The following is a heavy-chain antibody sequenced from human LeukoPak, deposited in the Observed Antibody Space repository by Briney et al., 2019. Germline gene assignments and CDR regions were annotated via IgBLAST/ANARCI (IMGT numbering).Heavy chain of an antibody. Sequence: GGSPRLSCAASGFTFSSYAMSWVRQAPGKGLERVSAISGSGGSTYYADSVKGRFTISRDNSKNTLYLQMNSLRAEDTAVYYCARADHYDSSGFDYWGQGTLVTVSS. CDR3: ARADHYDSSGFDY. D-gene: IGHD3-22*01. V-gene: IGHV3-23*01. J-gene: IGHJ4*02. CDR1: GFTFSSYA. CDR2: ISGSGGST.